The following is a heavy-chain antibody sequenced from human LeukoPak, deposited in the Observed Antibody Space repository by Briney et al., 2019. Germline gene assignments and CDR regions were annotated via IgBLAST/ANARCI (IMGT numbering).Heavy chain of an antibody. CDR1: GYTFTSYY. CDR2: MNPNSGNT. J-gene: IGHJ6*03. Sequence: ASVKVSCKASGYTFTSYYMHWVRQATGQGLEWMGWMNPNSGNTGYAQKFQGRVTMTRNTSISTAYMELSSLRSEDTAVYYCARGRTWGFGELYYYYYYYMDVWGKGTTVTISS. D-gene: IGHD3-10*01. V-gene: IGHV1-8*02. CDR3: ARGRTWGFGELYYYYYYYMDV.